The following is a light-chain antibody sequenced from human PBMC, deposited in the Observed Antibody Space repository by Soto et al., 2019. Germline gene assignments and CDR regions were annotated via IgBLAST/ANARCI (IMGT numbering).Light chain of an antibody. CDR1: QSVSSSY. J-gene: IGKJ1*01. Sequence: EIVLTQSPGTLSLSPGERATLSCRASQSVSSSYLAWYQQKPGQAPRLLIYGASSRATGIPDRFSGSGSGTAFTLTISRLELKDFAVYYCQQYGSSWTFGQGTKVKIK. CDR2: GAS. CDR3: QQYGSSWT. V-gene: IGKV3-20*01.